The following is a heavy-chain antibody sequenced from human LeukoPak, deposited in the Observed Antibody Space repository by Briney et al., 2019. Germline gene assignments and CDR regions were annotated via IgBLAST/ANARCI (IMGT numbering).Heavy chain of an antibody. V-gene: IGHV3-53*01. CDR3: TTGLELWLLDAFDI. CDR1: GFPLSSYH. CDR2: NYTSVST. D-gene: IGHD5-18*01. J-gene: IGHJ3*02. Sequence: GGPLRLPCAASGFPLSSYHMHWVRQAPGKGLEWVSENYTSVSTYYADSVKGRFTISRENSRNTAFLQMNSLKTEDTAVYYCTTGLELWLLDAFDIWGQGTMVTVSS.